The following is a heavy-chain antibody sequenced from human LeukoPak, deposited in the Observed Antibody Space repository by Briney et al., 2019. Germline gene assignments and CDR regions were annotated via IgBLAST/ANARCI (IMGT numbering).Heavy chain of an antibody. Sequence: GGSLRLSCAAPGFTFSSYAMSWVRQAPGKGLEWVSAISGGGTSTYYADSVKGRFTISRDNSKNTLYLQMNSLRAEDTAVYYCAKGSLSGGTCYLDCWGQGTLVTVSS. V-gene: IGHV3-23*01. D-gene: IGHD2-15*01. CDR1: GFTFSSYA. CDR2: ISGGGTST. CDR3: AKGSLSGGTCYLDC. J-gene: IGHJ4*02.